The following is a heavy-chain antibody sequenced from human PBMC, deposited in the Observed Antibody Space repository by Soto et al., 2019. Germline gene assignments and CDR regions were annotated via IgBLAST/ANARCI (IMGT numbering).Heavy chain of an antibody. CDR3: ARSIAAAVVFDD. Sequence: ASVKVSCKASGYTFTSYGISWVRQAPGQGLEWMGWISAYSGSTNYAQKLQGRVTMTTDTSTSTAYMELRSLRSDATAVYDCARSIAAAVVFDDWGQGTLVTVSS. CDR1: GYTFTSYG. J-gene: IGHJ4*02. V-gene: IGHV1-18*01. D-gene: IGHD6-13*01. CDR2: ISAYSGST.